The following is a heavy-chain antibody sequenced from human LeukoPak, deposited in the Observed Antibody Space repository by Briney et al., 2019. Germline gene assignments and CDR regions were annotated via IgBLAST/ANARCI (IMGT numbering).Heavy chain of an antibody. CDR1: GFTFSDYY. D-gene: IGHD5-18*01. CDR3: ARTPEGYSYGLYYFDY. V-gene: IGHV3-11*01. CDR2: ISSSGSTI. J-gene: IGHJ4*02. Sequence: GGSLRLSCAASGFTFSDYYMSWIRQAPGKGLEWVSYISSSGSTIYYADSVKGRFTISRDNAKNSLYLQMNGLRAEDTAVYYCARTPEGYSYGLYYFDYWGQGTLVTVSS.